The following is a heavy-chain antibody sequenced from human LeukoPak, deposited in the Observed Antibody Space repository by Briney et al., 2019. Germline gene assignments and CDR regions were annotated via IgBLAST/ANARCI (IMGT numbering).Heavy chain of an antibody. CDR1: GFTFSSYS. Sequence: PGGSLRLSCAASGFTFSSYSMNWVRQAPGKGLEWVSSISSSSSYIYYADSVKGRFTISRDNAKNSLYLQMNSLRAEDTAMYYCARDRKRDCSSTSCPRGAGYWGQGTLVTVSS. D-gene: IGHD2-2*01. CDR3: ARDRKRDCSSTSCPRGAGY. CDR2: ISSSSSYI. J-gene: IGHJ4*02. V-gene: IGHV3-21*01.